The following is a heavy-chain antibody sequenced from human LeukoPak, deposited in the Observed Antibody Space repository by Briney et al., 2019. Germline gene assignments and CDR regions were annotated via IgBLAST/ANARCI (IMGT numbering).Heavy chain of an antibody. J-gene: IGHJ6*02. CDR1: GYTFTSYG. CDR2: ISAYNGNI. Sequence: ASVKVSCKASGYTFTSYGISWVRQAPGQGLEWMGWISAYNGNINYAQKLQGRVTMTTDTSTSTAYMELRSLRSDDTAVYYCARDGPITMIVVVISGDYYYGMDVWGQGTTVTVSS. CDR3: ARDGPITMIVVVISGDYYYGMDV. V-gene: IGHV1-18*01. D-gene: IGHD3-22*01.